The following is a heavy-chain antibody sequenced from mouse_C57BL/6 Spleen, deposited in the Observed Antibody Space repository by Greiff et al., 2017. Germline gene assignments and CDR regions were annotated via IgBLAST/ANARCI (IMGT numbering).Heavy chain of an antibody. CDR1: GYTFTTYP. J-gene: IGHJ4*01. D-gene: IGHD2-4*01. CDR2: FHPYNDDT. V-gene: IGHV1-47*01. CDR3: AIYDYDDDAHAMDY. Sequence: QVQLQQSGAELVKPGASVKMSCKASGYTFTTYPIEWMKQNHGKSLEWIGNFHPYNDDTKYNEKFKGKATLTVDKSSSTVYLELSRLTSDDSAVYYCAIYDYDDDAHAMDYWGQGTSVTVSS.